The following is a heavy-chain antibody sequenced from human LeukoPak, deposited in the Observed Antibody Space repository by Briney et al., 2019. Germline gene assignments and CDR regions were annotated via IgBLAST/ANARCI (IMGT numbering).Heavy chain of an antibody. J-gene: IGHJ2*01. V-gene: IGHV1-2*02. Sequence: GASVKVSCKASGYTFTGYYMHWVRQAPGQGLEWMGWINPNSGGTNYAQKFQGRVTMTRDTSISTAYMELSRLRSDDTAVYYCARDPAAAGLVWYFDLWGRGTLVTVSS. CDR1: GYTFTGYY. CDR2: INPNSGGT. D-gene: IGHD6-13*01. CDR3: ARDPAAAGLVWYFDL.